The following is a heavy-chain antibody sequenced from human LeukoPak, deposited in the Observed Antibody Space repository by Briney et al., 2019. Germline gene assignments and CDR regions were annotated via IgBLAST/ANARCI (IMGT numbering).Heavy chain of an antibody. J-gene: IGHJ5*02. CDR3: ARNGGSGWYENWFDP. CDR1: GYTFTSYY. V-gene: IGHV1-46*01. D-gene: IGHD6-19*01. Sequence: ASVKVSCKASGYTFTSYYMHWVRQAPGQGLEWMGIINPSGGSTSYAQKFQGRVTMTRDTSTSTVYMELSSLRSEDTAVYYCARNGGSGWYENWFDPWGQGTLVTVSP. CDR2: INPSGGST.